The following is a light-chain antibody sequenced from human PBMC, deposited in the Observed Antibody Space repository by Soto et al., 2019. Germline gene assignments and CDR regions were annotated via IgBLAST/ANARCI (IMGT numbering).Light chain of an antibody. J-gene: IGLJ2*01. CDR1: SSDVGNYNL. CDR3: CSYAGSITFT. Sequence: QSALTQPASVSGSPGQSITISCTGTSSDVGNYNLVSWYQQHPGKAPKLIIYATRKRPSGVSNRYSGSKSGNTASLTISGLQAEDEANYHSCSYAGSITFTFGGGTKLTVL. CDR2: ATR. V-gene: IGLV2-23*02.